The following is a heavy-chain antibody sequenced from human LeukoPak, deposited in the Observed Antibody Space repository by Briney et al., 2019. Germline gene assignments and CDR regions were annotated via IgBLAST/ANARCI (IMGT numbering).Heavy chain of an antibody. V-gene: IGHV1-18*01. CDR3: AREPLTIFGVAEYYFDY. D-gene: IGHD3-3*01. Sequence: ASVKVSCKASGYIFTNYGISWVRQAPGQGLEWMGWISAHDGDTNYAQKLQDRVTMTTDTSTSTVYMELRSLRSDDTAVYYCAREPLTIFGVAEYYFDYWGQGTLVTVSS. J-gene: IGHJ4*02. CDR2: ISAHDGDT. CDR1: GYIFTNYG.